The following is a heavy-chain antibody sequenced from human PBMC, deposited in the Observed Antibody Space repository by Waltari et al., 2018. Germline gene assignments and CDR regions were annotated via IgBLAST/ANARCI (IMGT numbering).Heavy chain of an antibody. Sequence: QLQLQESGPGLVKPSETLSLTCTVSGGSISSSSYDWGWIRQPPGRGLEWSGSIYYSGSTYHTPALKSRVPIAGGTAKNQFSLKLSSVTASDTAVYYCARENASFGVVQGAFDYWGQGTLVTVSA. CDR3: ARENASFGVVQGAFDY. J-gene: IGHJ4*02. D-gene: IGHD3-3*01. V-gene: IGHV4-39*07. CDR2: IYYSGST. CDR1: GGSISSSSYD.